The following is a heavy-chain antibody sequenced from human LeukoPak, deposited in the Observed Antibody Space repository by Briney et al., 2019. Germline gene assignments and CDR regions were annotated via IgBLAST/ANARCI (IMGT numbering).Heavy chain of an antibody. CDR3: AKDLHYGSADY. V-gene: IGHV3-74*01. D-gene: IGHD3-10*01. CDR1: GFTSSNYW. J-gene: IGHJ4*02. Sequence: PGGSLRLSCAASGFTSSNYWMHWVRQDPGKGLVWVSFINPDGSTTNYADSVKGRFTISRDNAKNALYLQMNSLRAEDTAVYYCAKDLHYGSADYWGQGTLVTVSS. CDR2: INPDGSTT.